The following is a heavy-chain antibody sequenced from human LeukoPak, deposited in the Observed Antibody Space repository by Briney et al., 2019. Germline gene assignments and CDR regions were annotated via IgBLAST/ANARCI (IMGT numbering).Heavy chain of an antibody. CDR3: ARESESSGWYDY. V-gene: IGHV3-43*02. J-gene: IGHJ4*02. Sequence: GGSLRLSCAAPGFMFHDYAIHWVRQAPGKGLEWVSLISGDGGSTFYEDSVKGRFTISRDNSKNSLYLQMNSLRSDDTALYYCARESESSGWYDYWGQGTLVTVSS. CDR1: GFMFHDYA. D-gene: IGHD6-19*01. CDR2: ISGDGGST.